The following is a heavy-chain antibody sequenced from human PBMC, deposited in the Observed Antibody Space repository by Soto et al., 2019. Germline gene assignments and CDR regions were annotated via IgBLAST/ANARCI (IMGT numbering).Heavy chain of an antibody. Sequence: QVQLVESGGGVVQPGRSLRLSCAASGFTFSSYGMHWVRQAPGKGLEWVALISNDGSNKYYVDSVKGRFTISRDNNKNTLYLQINTLSAEDTAVYYCGGGHYFSDYWGQGTLITVSS. CDR1: GFTFSSYG. CDR3: GGGHYFSDY. J-gene: IGHJ4*02. D-gene: IGHD3-16*01. CDR2: ISNDGSNK. V-gene: IGHV3-30*03.